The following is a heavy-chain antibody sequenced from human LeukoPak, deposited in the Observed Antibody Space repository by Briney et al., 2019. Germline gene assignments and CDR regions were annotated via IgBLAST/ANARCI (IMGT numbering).Heavy chain of an antibody. CDR2: ISGSGGST. Sequence: PGGSLRLSCAASGFTFSSYAMSWVRQAPGKGLEWVSAISGSGGSTYYADSMKGRFTISRDNSKNTLYLQMNSLRAEDTAVYYCARESAGYSYAYNWFDPWGQGTLVTVSS. J-gene: IGHJ5*02. CDR1: GFTFSSYA. D-gene: IGHD5-18*01. CDR3: ARESAGYSYAYNWFDP. V-gene: IGHV3-23*01.